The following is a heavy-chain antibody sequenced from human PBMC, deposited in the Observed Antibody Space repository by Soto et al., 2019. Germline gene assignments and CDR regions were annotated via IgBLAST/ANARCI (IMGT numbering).Heavy chain of an antibody. Sequence: PGGSLRLSCAASGFTFGSYAMSWVRQAPGEWLAWVSSISASGGSIYYADSVKGRFTISRDNSKNTLYLQVNSLRAEDTAVYYCAKDLTEASDYWGQGTLVTVSS. CDR1: GFTFGSYA. J-gene: IGHJ4*02. D-gene: IGHD1-20*01. CDR2: ISASGGSI. V-gene: IGHV3-23*01. CDR3: AKDLTEASDY.